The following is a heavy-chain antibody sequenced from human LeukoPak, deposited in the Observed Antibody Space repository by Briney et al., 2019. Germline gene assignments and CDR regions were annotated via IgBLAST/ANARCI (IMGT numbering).Heavy chain of an antibody. Sequence: SVKVSCKASGGTFSSYAISWVRQAPGQGLEWMGRIIPIFGTANYAQKFQGRVTITTDESTSTACMELSSLRSEDTAVYYCARTAPRDSGYVYNWFDPWGQGTLVTASS. CDR1: GGTFSSYA. V-gene: IGHV1-69*05. J-gene: IGHJ5*02. D-gene: IGHD5-12*01. CDR2: IIPIFGTA. CDR3: ARTAPRDSGYVYNWFDP.